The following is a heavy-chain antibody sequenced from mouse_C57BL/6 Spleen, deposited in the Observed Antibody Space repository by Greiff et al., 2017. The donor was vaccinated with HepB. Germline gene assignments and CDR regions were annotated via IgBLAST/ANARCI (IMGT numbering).Heavy chain of an antibody. CDR1: GYTFTDDY. CDR2: ISTNNGCT. V-gene: IGHV1-26*01. Sequence: EVKLQQSGLGLVKPGASVKISCKASGYTFTDDYMNWVKQSHGKSLEWIAYISTNNGCTSYNQKFKGKATLNVDKSSSTAYMQLRSLTSEDTAVYYCARGEIYSNYVDYWGQGTSATVSS. CDR3: ARGEIYSNYVDY. J-gene: IGHJ4*01. D-gene: IGHD2-5*01.